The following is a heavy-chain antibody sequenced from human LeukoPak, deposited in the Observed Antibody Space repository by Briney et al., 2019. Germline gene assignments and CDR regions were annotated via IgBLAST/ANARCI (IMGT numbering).Heavy chain of an antibody. V-gene: IGHV3-15*01. Sequence: GGSLRLSCAASGFTFSNAWMSWVRQAPGKGLEWVGRIKSKTDGGTTDYAAPVKGRFTISRDDSKNTLYLQMNSLKTEDTAVYYCTTGGQGYGLASTVAGSDFDYWGQGTLVTVSS. CDR3: TTGGQGYGLASTVAGSDFDY. J-gene: IGHJ4*02. D-gene: IGHD6-19*01. CDR2: IKSKTDGGTT. CDR1: GFTFSNAW.